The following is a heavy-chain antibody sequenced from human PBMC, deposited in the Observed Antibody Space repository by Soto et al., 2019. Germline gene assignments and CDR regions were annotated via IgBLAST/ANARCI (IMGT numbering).Heavy chain of an antibody. J-gene: IGHJ4*02. V-gene: IGHV1-69*13. Sequence: GASVKVSCKASGGTFSSYAISWVRQAPGQGLEGMGGIIPIFDTANYAQKFQGRVTITAHESTSTAYMELSSLRSEDTAVYYCARRTVRGAGFDYWGQGTLVTVSS. CDR1: GGTFSSYA. CDR3: ARRTVRGAGFDY. D-gene: IGHD3-10*01. CDR2: IIPIFDTA.